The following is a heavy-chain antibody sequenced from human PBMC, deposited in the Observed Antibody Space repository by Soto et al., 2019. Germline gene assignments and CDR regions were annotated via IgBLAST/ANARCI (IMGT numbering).Heavy chain of an antibody. CDR1: GGSISSFY. J-gene: IGHJ3*02. V-gene: IGHV4-4*07. CDR3: ARSPSTSSIGTFDI. Sequence: NPSETLSLTCTVSGGSISSFYWNWIRLSAGKGLEWIGRIYLSGATTYNPSLQSRVTMAVDTSKNQFSLKLSSLTAADTAVYYCARSPSTSSIGTFDIWGQGTKVT. CDR2: IYLSGAT. D-gene: IGHD6-6*01.